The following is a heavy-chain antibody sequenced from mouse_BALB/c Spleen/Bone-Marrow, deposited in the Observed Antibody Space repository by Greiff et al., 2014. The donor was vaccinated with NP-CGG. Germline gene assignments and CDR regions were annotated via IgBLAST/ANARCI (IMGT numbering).Heavy chain of an antibody. V-gene: IGHV1S22*01. D-gene: IGHD1-1*01. Sequence: LQQPGSELVRPGASVKLSCKASGYTFTSCWIHWVKQRPGQGLEWIGNIYPGSGTINYDEKFKNKATLTVDTSSSIAYMQLSSLTSEDSAVYYCRCYDYTMDYWGQGTSVTVSS. CDR3: RCYDYTMDY. J-gene: IGHJ4*01. CDR2: IYPGSGTI. CDR1: GYTFTSCW.